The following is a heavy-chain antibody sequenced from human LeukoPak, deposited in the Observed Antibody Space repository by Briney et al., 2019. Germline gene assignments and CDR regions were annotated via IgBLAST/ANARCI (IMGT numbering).Heavy chain of an antibody. Sequence: GGSLRLSCAASGFTFSDYTINWVRQAPGKGLEWVSSISRGGVITYYADSVKGRFTISRDNSNNTLYLHMNSLRAEDTAVYYCVSRAGSPWGPFDDWGQGTLVTVSS. D-gene: IGHD7-27*01. CDR1: GFTFSDYT. J-gene: IGHJ4*02. CDR2: ISRGGVIT. V-gene: IGHV3-23*01. CDR3: VSRAGSPWGPFDD.